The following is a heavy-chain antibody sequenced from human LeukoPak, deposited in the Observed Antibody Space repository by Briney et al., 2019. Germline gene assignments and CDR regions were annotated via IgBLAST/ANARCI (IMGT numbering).Heavy chain of an antibody. J-gene: IGHJ4*02. V-gene: IGHV5-51*01. CDR3: ARLGIGIAAAADY. Sequence: GESLKISFKGSGYSFTSYWIGWVCQMPGKGLEWMGIIYPDITDTRNSQSIQGQITISANTSISSAYLQSSSLKASDTAMYYCARLGIGIAAAADYWGQGTLVTVSS. CDR2: IYPDITDT. D-gene: IGHD6-13*01. CDR1: GYSFTSYW.